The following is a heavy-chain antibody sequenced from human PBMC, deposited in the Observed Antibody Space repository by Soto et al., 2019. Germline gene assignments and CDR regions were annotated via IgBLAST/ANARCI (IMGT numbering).Heavy chain of an antibody. Sequence: GGSLRLSCVASGLTVSHNYMAWVRQAPEMGLEWVSILYTEGTTYYADSVEGRFTISRDSSKNTLFLQMDSLRAEDTAVYYCVRPRPSGENYGMDVWGQGTTVTVSS. CDR1: GLTVSHNY. J-gene: IGHJ6*02. CDR3: VRPRPSGENYGMDV. CDR2: LYTEGTT. V-gene: IGHV3-53*01. D-gene: IGHD3-16*01.